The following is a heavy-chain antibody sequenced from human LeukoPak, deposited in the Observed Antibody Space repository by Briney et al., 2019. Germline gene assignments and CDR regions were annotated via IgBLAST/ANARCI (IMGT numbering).Heavy chain of an antibody. Sequence: SETLSLTCSVSAGSISSHYWSWIRQPPGKGLEWIGYIYYSGSTNYNPSLKSRVTISVDTSKNQFSLKLSSVTAADTAVYYCARLLTYSSGWDPYWYFDLWGRGTLVTVSS. CDR1: AGSISSHY. D-gene: IGHD6-19*01. CDR2: IYYSGST. CDR3: ARLLTYSSGWDPYWYFDL. J-gene: IGHJ2*01. V-gene: IGHV4-59*11.